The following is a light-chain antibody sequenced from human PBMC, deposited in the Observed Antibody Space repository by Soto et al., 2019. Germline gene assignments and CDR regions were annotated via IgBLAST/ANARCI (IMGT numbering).Light chain of an antibody. CDR2: DVS. CDR1: SSDVGGYNY. J-gene: IGLJ1*01. Sequence: QSALTQPRSVSGSPGQSVTISCTGTSSDVGGYNYVSWYQQRPGKAPKLMIYDVSKRPSGVPDRFSGSKSGNTASLIISGLQAEDEADYYCCSYAGSYTYVFGPGTKLTVL. V-gene: IGLV2-11*01. CDR3: CSYAGSYTYV.